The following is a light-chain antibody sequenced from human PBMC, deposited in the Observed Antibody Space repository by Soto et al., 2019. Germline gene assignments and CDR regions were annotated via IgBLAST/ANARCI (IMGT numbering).Light chain of an antibody. CDR2: EDS. Sequence: QSALTQPASVSGSPGQSITISCTGTSSDIGNYNLVSWYQQHPGKAPKLMIHEDSKRPSGVSNRFSGSKSGNTASLTISGLRTEDEADYYCQSYDSSLSGSYVFGTGTKVTVL. J-gene: IGLJ1*01. CDR3: QSYDSSLSGSYV. V-gene: IGLV2-14*02. CDR1: SSDIGNYNL.